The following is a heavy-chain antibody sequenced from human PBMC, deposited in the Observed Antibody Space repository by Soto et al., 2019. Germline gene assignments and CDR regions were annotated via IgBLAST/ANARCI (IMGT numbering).Heavy chain of an antibody. V-gene: IGHV3-53*01. J-gene: IGHJ4*02. Sequence: EVQLVQSGGGLIRPGGSLRLSCVVSGFTVNSNYMAWVRQAPGKGPEWDSSIYGGGNIFYADPVKGRFTISRDTSKNTLYLQMDNLRADDTAVYYCARSGTGFDFWGQGSQVTVST. D-gene: IGHD1-7*01. CDR2: IYGGGNI. CDR1: GFTVNSNY. CDR3: ARSGTGFDF.